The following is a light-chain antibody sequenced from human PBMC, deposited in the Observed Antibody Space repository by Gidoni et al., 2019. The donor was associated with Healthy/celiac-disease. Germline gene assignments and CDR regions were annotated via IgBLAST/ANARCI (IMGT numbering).Light chain of an antibody. J-gene: IGKJ3*01. Sequence: DIVMTQSPDSLAVSLGERATINCKSSQIVLYSSKNKNYLAWYQQKPGPPPKLLIYWASTRESGVPDRFSGSGSGTDFTLTISSLQAEDVAVYYCQQYYSTPFTFGPGTKVDIK. CDR2: WAS. CDR1: QIVLYSSKNKNY. V-gene: IGKV4-1*01. CDR3: QQYYSTPFT.